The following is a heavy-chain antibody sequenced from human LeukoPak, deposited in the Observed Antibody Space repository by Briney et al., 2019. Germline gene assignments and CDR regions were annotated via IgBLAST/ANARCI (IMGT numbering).Heavy chain of an antibody. V-gene: IGHV3-20*04. CDR3: ARNSGANVYTYSFQY. CDR2: INWNGGTT. Sequence: PGGSLRLSCVASGLTFDDYGMSWGRQAPGKGLELVSGINWNGGTTTYADSVKGRFTISRDNAKNSLYLQMNSLRVEDTAFYYCARNSGANVYTYSFQYWGRGTLVTVSS. J-gene: IGHJ4*02. D-gene: IGHD1-26*01. CDR1: GLTFDDYG.